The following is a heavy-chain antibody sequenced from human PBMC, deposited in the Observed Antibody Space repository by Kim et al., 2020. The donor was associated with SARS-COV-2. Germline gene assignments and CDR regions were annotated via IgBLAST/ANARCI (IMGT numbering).Heavy chain of an antibody. CDR2: ISWNSGSI. CDR1: GFTFDDYA. CDR3: AKSGYDILTGYSTYYYYYGMDV. J-gene: IGHJ6*02. D-gene: IGHD3-9*01. Sequence: GGSLRLSCAASGFTFDDYAMHWVRQAPGKGLEWVSGISWNSGSIGYADSVKGRFTISRDNAKNSLYLQMNSLRAEDTALYYCAKSGYDILTGYSTYYYYYGMDVWGQGTTVTVSS. V-gene: IGHV3-9*01.